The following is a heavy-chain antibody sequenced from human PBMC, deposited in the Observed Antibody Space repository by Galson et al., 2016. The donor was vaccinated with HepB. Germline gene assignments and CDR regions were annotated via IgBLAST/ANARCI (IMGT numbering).Heavy chain of an antibody. D-gene: IGHD3-22*01. CDR2: ISHTGST. CDR1: GGSVTSYY. V-gene: IGHV4-59*02. J-gene: IGHJ4*02. Sequence: ETLSLTCTVSGGSVTSYYWSWIRQTPGKGLEWIGYISHTGSTHYNPSLKSRVTISVDTSKNQFSLKLSSVTAADTAVYYCARMSYFDISGYDYYFDYWGQGTLVTVSS. CDR3: ARMSYFDISGYDYYFDY.